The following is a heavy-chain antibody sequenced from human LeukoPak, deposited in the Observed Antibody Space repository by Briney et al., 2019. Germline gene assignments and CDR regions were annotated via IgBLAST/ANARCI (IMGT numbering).Heavy chain of an antibody. V-gene: IGHV3-53*01. CDR1: AFTVSSNY. CDR3: YGIRLGDGFEI. Sequence: PGGSLRLSGAASAFTVSSNYMGWLRKAQGMEREWGSVIYSDGFTTYADTVKGRFAISRDSSKNTLYTQMNSLRAEDTAVYYCYGIRLGDGFEIWGQRTMVIVSS. CDR2: IYSDGFT. D-gene: IGHD3-16*01. J-gene: IGHJ3*02.